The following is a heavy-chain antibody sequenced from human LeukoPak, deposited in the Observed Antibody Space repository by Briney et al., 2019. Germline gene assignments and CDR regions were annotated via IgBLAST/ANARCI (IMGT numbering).Heavy chain of an antibody. CDR3: ARGPIQLWIHNAMDV. CDR2: IRSKAYRGTI. J-gene: IGHJ6*02. D-gene: IGHD5-18*01. V-gene: IGHV3-49*04. Sequence: PGRSLRLSCTGSRFTFGDHALSWVRQAPGKGLEWVGFIRSKAYRGTIEYAASVKGRFSISRDDSASIAYLQMNSLKTEDTAVYYCARGPIQLWIHNAMDVWGQGTTVTVSS. CDR1: RFTFGDHA.